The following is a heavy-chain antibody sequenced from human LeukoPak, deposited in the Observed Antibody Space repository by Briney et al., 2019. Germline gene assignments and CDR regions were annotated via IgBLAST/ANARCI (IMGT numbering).Heavy chain of an antibody. V-gene: IGHV3-30*18. CDR3: AKDPRADIVVVVAAPYY. D-gene: IGHD2-15*01. J-gene: IGHJ4*02. CDR2: ISYDRSNK. CDR1: GFTFSSYT. Sequence: PGGSLRLSCAASGFTFSSYTMNWVRQAPGKGLEWVAVISYDRSNKYYADSVKGRFTISRDNSKNTLYLQMNSLRAEDTAVYYCAKDPRADIVVVVAAPYYWGQGTLVTVSS.